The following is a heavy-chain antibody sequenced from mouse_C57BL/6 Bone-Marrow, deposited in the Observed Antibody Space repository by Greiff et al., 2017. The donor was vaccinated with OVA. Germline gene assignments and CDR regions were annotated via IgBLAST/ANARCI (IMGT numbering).Heavy chain of an antibody. Sequence: VQLQESGPGLVKPSQSLFLTCSITGFPITSGYYWIWIRQSPGKPLECMGYITHSGETFYNPSLQSPISITRETSKNQFFLQLNSVTTEDTAMYYCAGDTGTSYAMDYWGQGTSVTVSS. V-gene: IGHV12-3*01. CDR2: ITHSGET. CDR3: AGDTGTSYAMDY. CDR1: GFPITSGYY. D-gene: IGHD4-1*01. J-gene: IGHJ4*01.